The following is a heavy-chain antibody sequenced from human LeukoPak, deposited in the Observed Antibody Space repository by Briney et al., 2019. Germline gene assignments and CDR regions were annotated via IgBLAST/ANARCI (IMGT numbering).Heavy chain of an antibody. CDR2: INPNSGGT. Sequence: ASVKVSCKASGYTFTGYYMHWVRQAPGQGPEWMGWINPNSGGTNYAQKFQGRVTMTRDTSISTAYMELSRLRSDDTAVYYCAREEQQLVYYYYGMDVWGQGTTVTVSS. CDR3: AREEQQLVYYYYGMDV. D-gene: IGHD6-13*01. V-gene: IGHV1-2*02. J-gene: IGHJ6*02. CDR1: GYTFTGYY.